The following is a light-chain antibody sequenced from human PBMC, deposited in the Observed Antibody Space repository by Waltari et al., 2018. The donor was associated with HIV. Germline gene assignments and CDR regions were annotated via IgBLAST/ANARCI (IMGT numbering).Light chain of an antibody. V-gene: IGKV1-39*01. J-gene: IGKJ3*01. CDR1: QSISSS. Sequence: DIQMTPSPSSLSASVGDRVTITCRASQSISSSLNWYQQKPGKAPKLLIYAASSLQSGVPSRFSGSASGTDFTLTISSLQPEDFATYYCQQSYSTLFTFGPGTKVDIK. CDR2: AAS. CDR3: QQSYSTLFT.